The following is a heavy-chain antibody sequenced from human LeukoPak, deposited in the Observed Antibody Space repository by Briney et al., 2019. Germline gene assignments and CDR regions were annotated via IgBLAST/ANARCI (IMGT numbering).Heavy chain of an antibody. V-gene: IGHV1-3*01. Sequence: ASVKVSCKASGYTFTSYAMHWVRQAPGQRLEWMGRINAGNGNTKYSQKFQGRVTITRDTSASTAYMELSSLRSEDTAVYYCARDGDYYGSGSYSLFYGMDVWGKGTTVTVPS. CDR2: INAGNGNT. CDR3: ARDGDYYGSGSYSLFYGMDV. CDR1: GYTFTSYA. D-gene: IGHD3-10*01. J-gene: IGHJ6*04.